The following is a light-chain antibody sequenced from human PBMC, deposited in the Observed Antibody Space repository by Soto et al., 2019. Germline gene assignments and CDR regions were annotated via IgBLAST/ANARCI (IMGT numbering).Light chain of an antibody. CDR3: AAWDDSLNGWV. Sequence: QSVLTQPPSASGTPGQRVTISCSGSSSNIGINTVNWYQQLPGTAPNLLIYSNTQRPSGVPDRFSGSKSGTSASLAISGRQSEDEADYYCAAWDDSLNGWVFGGGTKVTVL. V-gene: IGLV1-44*01. CDR1: SSNIGINT. CDR2: SNT. J-gene: IGLJ2*01.